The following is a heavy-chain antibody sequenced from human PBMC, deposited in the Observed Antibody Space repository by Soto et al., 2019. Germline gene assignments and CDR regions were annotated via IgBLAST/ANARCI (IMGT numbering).Heavy chain of an antibody. V-gene: IGHV1-69*13. CDR3: ASAYSGYGAFEI. D-gene: IGHD3-22*01. Sequence: SVKVSCKASGGTFSSYAISWVRQAPGQGLEWMGGIIPIFGTANYAQTFQGRVTTTADESTSTAYMELSSLRTEDTAVYYCASAYSGYGAFEIWGQGTLVTLS. CDR2: IIPIFGTA. CDR1: GGTFSSYA. J-gene: IGHJ3*02.